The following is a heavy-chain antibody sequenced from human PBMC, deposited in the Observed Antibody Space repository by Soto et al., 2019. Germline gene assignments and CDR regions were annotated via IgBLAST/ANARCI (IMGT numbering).Heavy chain of an antibody. Sequence: QLQLQESGSGLVKPSQTLSLTCAVSGGSISSGGYSWSWIRQPPGKGLEWIGNIFLSGSTYYNPSLNRRVTISVDRSKNQFSLKLSSVTAADTAVYYCARAGGLGALAADYWGQGTLVTVSS. CDR1: GGSISSGGYS. J-gene: IGHJ4*02. D-gene: IGHD6-19*01. V-gene: IGHV4-30-2*01. CDR3: ARAGGLGALAADY. CDR2: IFLSGST.